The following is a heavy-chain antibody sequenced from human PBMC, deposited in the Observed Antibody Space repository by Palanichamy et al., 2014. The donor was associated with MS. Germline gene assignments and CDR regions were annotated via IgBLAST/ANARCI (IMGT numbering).Heavy chain of an antibody. J-gene: IGHJ6*02. V-gene: IGHV1-69*01. CDR2: IIPMFGTT. CDR1: GGTFSSYA. D-gene: IGHD2-8*01. Sequence: QVQLVQSGAEVRKPGSSVKVSCKASGGTFSSYALSWVRQAPGQGLEWMGGIIPMFGTTNYAQTFQGRVTITADEATSSAYMELSALRSEDTAVYYCARSGGHCTNGVCPHYYYYYAMDVWGQGTTVTVSS. CDR3: ARSGGHCTNGVCPHYYYYYAMDV.